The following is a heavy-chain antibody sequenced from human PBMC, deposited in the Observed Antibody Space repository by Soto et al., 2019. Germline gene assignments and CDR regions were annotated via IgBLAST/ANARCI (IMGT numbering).Heavy chain of an antibody. CDR2: ISWNSGSI. J-gene: IGHJ6*02. V-gene: IGHV3-9*01. CDR3: ARDGIHYYYGMDV. Sequence: EVQLVESGGGLVQPGRSLRLSCAASGFTFDDYAMHWVRQAPGKGLEWVSGISWNSGSIGYADSVKGRFTISRDNAKNSLYLQMNSLRAEDTAVYYCARDGIHYYYGMDVWGQGTTVTVSS. CDR1: GFTFDDYA. D-gene: IGHD1-20*01.